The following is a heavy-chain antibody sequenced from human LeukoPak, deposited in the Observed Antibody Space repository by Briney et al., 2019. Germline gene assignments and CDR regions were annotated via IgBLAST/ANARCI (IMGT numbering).Heavy chain of an antibody. CDR1: GFTFSSYA. J-gene: IGHJ4*02. CDR3: AREEDSGFDY. V-gene: IGHV3-23*01. Sequence: GGSLRLSCAASGFTFSSYAMSWVRQAPGKGLEWVSAISGSGGSTYYADSVKGRFTISRDNAKNSLYLQMNSLRAEDTAVYYCAREEDSGFDYWGQGTLVTVSS. CDR2: ISGSGGST. D-gene: IGHD6-19*01.